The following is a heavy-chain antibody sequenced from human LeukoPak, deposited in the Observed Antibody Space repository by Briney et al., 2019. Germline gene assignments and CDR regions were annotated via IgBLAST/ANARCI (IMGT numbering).Heavy chain of an antibody. J-gene: IGHJ4*02. V-gene: IGHV4-4*07. CDR3: ARDTIGGHSDY. Sequence: SETLSLTCTASDGSLSSYYWSWIRQPAGKGLEWIGRIYTSGSTSYNPSLKSRVTMSVDTSKKQFSLKLSSVTAADTAVYYCARDTIGGHSDYWGQGTLVTVSS. CDR2: IYTSGST. CDR1: DGSLSSYY. D-gene: IGHD2-2*01.